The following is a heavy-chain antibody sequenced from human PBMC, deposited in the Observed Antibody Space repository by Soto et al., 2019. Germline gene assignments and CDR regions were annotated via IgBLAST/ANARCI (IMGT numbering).Heavy chain of an antibody. V-gene: IGHV3-23*01. CDR3: AKVLTDDNGWYHFDS. J-gene: IGHJ4*02. Sequence: EVQLLESGGGLVQPGGSLRLSCVTSGFTFSSCTMNWVRQAPGQGLEWVSSVRRSGVYYADSVKGRFTISRDNSRSTLYLQMDSLRAEDTAVYYCAKVLTDDNGWYHFDSWGQGTLVTVSS. CDR1: GFTFSSCT. D-gene: IGHD6-19*01. CDR2: VRRSGV.